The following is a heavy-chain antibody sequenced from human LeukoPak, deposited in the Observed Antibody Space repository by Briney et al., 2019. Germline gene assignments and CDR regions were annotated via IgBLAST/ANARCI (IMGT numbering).Heavy chain of an antibody. Sequence: PGGSLRLSCAASGFTFSSYSMNWVRQAPGKGLEWVAVIWYDGSNKYYADSVKGRFTISRDNSKNTLYLQMNSLRAEDTAVYYCARDVGVTTLGDAFDIWGQGTMVTVSS. J-gene: IGHJ3*02. CDR2: IWYDGSNK. D-gene: IGHD1-1*01. V-gene: IGHV3-33*08. CDR3: ARDVGVTTLGDAFDI. CDR1: GFTFSSYS.